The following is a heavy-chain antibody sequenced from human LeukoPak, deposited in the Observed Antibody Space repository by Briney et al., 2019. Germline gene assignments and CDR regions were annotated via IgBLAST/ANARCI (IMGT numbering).Heavy chain of an antibody. J-gene: IGHJ4*02. D-gene: IGHD4/OR15-4a*01. V-gene: IGHV5-51*01. CDR2: IYPSDSDT. Sequence: GESLKISCNSYGYSFNTYWIAWVRQMPGKGLEWMGIIYPSDSDTRYSPSFQGQVTNSADKSISTAYLQWSSLKASDTAMYYCARWLGGANVDYWGQGTLVTVSS. CDR1: GYSFNTYW. CDR3: ARWLGGANVDY.